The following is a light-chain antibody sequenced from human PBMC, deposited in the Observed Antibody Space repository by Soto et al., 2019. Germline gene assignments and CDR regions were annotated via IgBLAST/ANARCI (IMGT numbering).Light chain of an antibody. CDR2: EVS. CDR3: ISYTSDSTFV. CDR1: RSDVGGYNY. Sequence: QSALTQPASVSGSPGQSITISCAGTRSDVGGYNYVSWYQQHPGKAPKLMIYEVSNRPSGVSTRFSGSKSGSTASLTISGLQAEDEADYYCISYTSDSTFVFGTGTKLTVL. J-gene: IGLJ1*01. V-gene: IGLV2-14*01.